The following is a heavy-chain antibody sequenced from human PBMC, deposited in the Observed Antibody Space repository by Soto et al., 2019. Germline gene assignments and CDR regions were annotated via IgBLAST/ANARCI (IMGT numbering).Heavy chain of an antibody. CDR2: IIPIFGTA. Sequence: SVKVSCKASGGTFSSYAISWVRQAPGQGLEWMGGIIPIFGTANYAQKFQGRVTITANESTSTAYMELSSLRSEDTAVYYCARDPPLYYYDSSGYRPYGMDVWGQGTTVTVSS. D-gene: IGHD3-22*01. J-gene: IGHJ6*02. V-gene: IGHV1-69*13. CDR1: GGTFSSYA. CDR3: ARDPPLYYYDSSGYRPYGMDV.